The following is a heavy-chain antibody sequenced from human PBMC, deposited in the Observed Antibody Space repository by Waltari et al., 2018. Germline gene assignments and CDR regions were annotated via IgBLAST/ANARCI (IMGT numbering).Heavy chain of an antibody. CDR3: ARANPAVAASYYYGMDV. Sequence: QVQLQESGPGLVKPSETLSLTCPVSGGSLSSYHWSWIRQPPGTGLEWIGYIYYSGSTNYNPSLKSRVTISVDTSKNQFSLKLSSVTAADTAVYYCARANPAVAASYYYGMDVWGQGTTVTVSS. V-gene: IGHV4-59*01. J-gene: IGHJ6*02. D-gene: IGHD6-19*01. CDR1: GGSLSSYH. CDR2: IYYSGST.